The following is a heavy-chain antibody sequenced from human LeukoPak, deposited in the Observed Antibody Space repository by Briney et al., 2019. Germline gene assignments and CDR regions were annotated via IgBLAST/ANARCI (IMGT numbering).Heavy chain of an antibody. Sequence: GGSLRFSCVGSGFTFCNFGMSWVRPAPGKGLEWVSGFSGSDVSGKYAHSVKGRFTISRANSKNTLYLQMNSLRAADTAVYYCAKGLLLCLGFDYWGQGTLVTVSS. D-gene: IGHD3-10*01. CDR2: FSGSDVSG. CDR1: GFTFCNFG. J-gene: IGHJ4*02. V-gene: IGHV3-23*01. CDR3: AKGLLLCLGFDY.